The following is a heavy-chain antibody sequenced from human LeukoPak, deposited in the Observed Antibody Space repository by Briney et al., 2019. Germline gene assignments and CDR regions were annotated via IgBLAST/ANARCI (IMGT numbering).Heavy chain of an antibody. CDR2: IGWNSGSI. Sequence: PGRSLRLSCAASGFTFDDYAMHWVRQAPGKGLEWVSGIGWNSGSIGYADSVKGRFTISRDNAKNSLYLQMNSLRAEDMAVHYCARDYDYASDYWGQGTLVTVSS. CDR3: ARDYDYASDY. CDR1: GFTFDDYA. J-gene: IGHJ4*02. V-gene: IGHV3-9*03. D-gene: IGHD4-17*01.